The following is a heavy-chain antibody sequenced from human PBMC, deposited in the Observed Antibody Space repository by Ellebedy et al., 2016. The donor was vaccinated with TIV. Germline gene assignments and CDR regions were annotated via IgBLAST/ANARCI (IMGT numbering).Heavy chain of an antibody. V-gene: IGHV1-46*03. D-gene: IGHD4-23*01. CDR3: ARDIGNALFDY. J-gene: IGHJ4*02. Sequence: ASVKVSCXASGYTFTSYYMHWVRQAPGQGLEWMGIINPSGGSTSYTQKFQGRVTMTRDTSTSTVYMELSSLRSEDTAVYYCARDIGNALFDYWGQGTLVTVSS. CDR2: INPSGGST. CDR1: GYTFTSYY.